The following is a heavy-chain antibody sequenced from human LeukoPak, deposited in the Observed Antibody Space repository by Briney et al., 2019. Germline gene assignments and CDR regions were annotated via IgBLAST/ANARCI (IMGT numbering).Heavy chain of an antibody. CDR3: ASYGDYPS. CDR1: GFTISNYD. CDR2: SSINGNTI. D-gene: IGHD4-17*01. V-gene: IGHV3-48*02. J-gene: IGHJ5*02. Sequence: PGGSLRLSCAASGFTISNYDMHWMRQAPGKGLEWLSYSSINGNTISYADSVKGRFTISRDSAENSLYLQMNSLRDEDTAMYYCASYGDYPSWGQGTLVTVSS.